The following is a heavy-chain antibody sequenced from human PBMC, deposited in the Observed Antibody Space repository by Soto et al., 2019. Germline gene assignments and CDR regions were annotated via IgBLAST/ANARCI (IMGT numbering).Heavy chain of an antibody. CDR1: GGSISSSSYY. Sequence: PSETLSLTCTVSGGSISSSSYYWGWIRQPPGKGLEWIGSIYYSGSTYYNPSLKSRVTISVDTSKNQFSLKLSSVTAAATAVYYCAREDHDSSGYYFQHWGQGTLVTVSS. CDR2: IYYSGST. D-gene: IGHD3-22*01. CDR3: AREDHDSSGYYFQH. V-gene: IGHV4-39*07. J-gene: IGHJ1*01.